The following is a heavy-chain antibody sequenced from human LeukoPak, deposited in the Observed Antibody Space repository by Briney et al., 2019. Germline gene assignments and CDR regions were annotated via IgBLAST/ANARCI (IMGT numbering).Heavy chain of an antibody. D-gene: IGHD3-22*01. V-gene: IGHV4-4*07. CDR2: IYTSGST. J-gene: IGHJ4*02. Sequence: SETLSLTCTVSGGSTSSYYWSWIRQPAGKGLEWIGRIYTSGSTNYNPSLKSRVTMSVDTSKNQFSLKLSSVTAADTAVHYCARDAFRYYYDSSGYYGDFDYWGQGTLVTVSS. CDR3: ARDAFRYYYDSSGYYGDFDY. CDR1: GGSTSSYY.